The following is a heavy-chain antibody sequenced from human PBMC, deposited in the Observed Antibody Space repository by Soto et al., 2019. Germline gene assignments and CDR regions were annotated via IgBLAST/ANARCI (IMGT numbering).Heavy chain of an antibody. J-gene: IGHJ6*03. V-gene: IGHV3-64*01. CDR1: GFTFSSYA. Sequence: GSLRLSCAASGFTFSSYAMHWVRQAPGKGLEYVSAISSNGGSTYYANSVKGRFTISRDNSKNTLYLQMGSLRAEDMAVYYCARVGHTVTTIYASYYMDVWGKGTTVTVSS. CDR3: ARVGHTVTTIYASYYMDV. CDR2: ISSNGGST. D-gene: IGHD4-17*01.